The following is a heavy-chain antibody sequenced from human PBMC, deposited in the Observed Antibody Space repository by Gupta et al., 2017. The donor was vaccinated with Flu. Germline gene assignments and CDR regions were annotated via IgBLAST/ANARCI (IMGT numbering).Heavy chain of an antibody. D-gene: IGHD6-19*01. CDR2: IIPIFGTA. V-gene: IGHV1-69*01. J-gene: IGHJ4*02. Sequence: QMQLVPSGAEVQKPGASAKVSCTASGGTFSRYAISWVRQAPGQGLEWMGGIIPIFGTANYAQKCQGRVTITADESTSTAYMELSSLRSEDTAVYYCARAGSSGWYTRFDYWGQGTLVTVSS. CDR3: ARAGSSGWYTRFDY. CDR1: GGTFSRYA.